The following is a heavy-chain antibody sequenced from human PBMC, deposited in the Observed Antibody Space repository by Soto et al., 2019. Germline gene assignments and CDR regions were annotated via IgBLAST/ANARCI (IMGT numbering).Heavy chain of an antibody. CDR1: GFTFSSYG. CDR2: IWYDGSNK. J-gene: IGHJ5*02. V-gene: IGHV3-33*01. Sequence: GGSLRLCCAASGFTFSSYGMHWVRQAPGKGLEWVAVIWYDGSNKYYADSVKGRFTISRDNSKNTLYLQMNSLRVEDTAVYYCARDPSIGGVTASGNWFDPWGQGTLVTVSS. D-gene: IGHD6-13*01. CDR3: ARDPSIGGVTASGNWFDP.